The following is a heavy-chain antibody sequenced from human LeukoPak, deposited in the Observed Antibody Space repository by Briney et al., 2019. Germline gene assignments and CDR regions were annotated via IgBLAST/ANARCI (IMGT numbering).Heavy chain of an antibody. D-gene: IGHD3-10*01. Sequence: EASVKVSFTASGYTFTSYGISWVRQAPGQGGERMGGISAYNGNTNYAQKLQGRVTITTDTSTSTAYMELRSLRSDDTAVYYCASSVRSRYYYYYGMDVWGQGTTVTVSS. J-gene: IGHJ6*02. CDR1: GYTFTSYG. V-gene: IGHV1-18*01. CDR2: ISAYNGNT. CDR3: ASSVRSRYYYYYGMDV.